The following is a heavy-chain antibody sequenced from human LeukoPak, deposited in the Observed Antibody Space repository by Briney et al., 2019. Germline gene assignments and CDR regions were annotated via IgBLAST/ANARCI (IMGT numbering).Heavy chain of an antibody. CDR3: AKVGAESHYYYYMGV. CDR1: GFTFSRSA. CDR2: IADNGAT. D-gene: IGHD3-3*01. J-gene: IGHJ6*03. Sequence: GGSLRLSCAASGFTFSRSAMTWVRQAPGKGLEWVSGIADNGATYYADSVKGRFIISRDNSKNTLYLQMDSLRAEDTALYFCAKVGAESHYYYYMGVWGKGTTVAVSS. V-gene: IGHV3-23*01.